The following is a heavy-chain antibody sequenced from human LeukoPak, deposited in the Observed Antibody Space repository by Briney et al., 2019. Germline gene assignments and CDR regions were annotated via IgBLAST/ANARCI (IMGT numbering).Heavy chain of an antibody. V-gene: IGHV1-2*02. CDR1: GYTFTGYY. J-gene: IGHJ4*02. CDR3: ASPLSYYDSSGYDY. Sequence: ASVKVPCKASGYTFTGYYMHWVRQAPGQGLEGMGWINPNSGGTNYAQKFQGRVTMTRDTSISTAYMELSRLRSDDTAVYYCASPLSYYDSSGYDYWGQGTLVTVSS. CDR2: INPNSGGT. D-gene: IGHD3-22*01.